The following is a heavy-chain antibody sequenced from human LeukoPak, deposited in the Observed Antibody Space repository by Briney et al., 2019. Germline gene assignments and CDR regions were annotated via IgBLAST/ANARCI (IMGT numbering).Heavy chain of an antibody. CDR3: AKIMRDTSWEYYDFWSGFDAFDI. D-gene: IGHD3-3*01. CDR1: GFTFSSYA. J-gene: IGHJ3*02. CDR2: ISGSGGST. V-gene: IGHV3-23*01. Sequence: GGSLRLSCAASGFTFSSYAMSWVRQAPGKGLEWVSAISGSGGSTYYADSVKGRFTISRDNSKNTLYLQMNSLRAEDTAVYYCAKIMRDTSWEYYDFWSGFDAFDIWGQGTMVTVSS.